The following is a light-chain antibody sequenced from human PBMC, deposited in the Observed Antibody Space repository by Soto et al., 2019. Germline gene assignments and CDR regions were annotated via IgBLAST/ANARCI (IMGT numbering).Light chain of an antibody. CDR1: QSVSSSY. V-gene: IGKV3-20*01. CDR2: GVS. CDR3: QQYDASLYT. Sequence: EIVLTQSPGTLSLSPGERATLSCRASQSVSSSYVAWYQQKPGQAPRLLIYGVSSRATGIPDRFSGSGSGTDFTLTISRLEPEDFAVYYCQQYDASLYTFGQGTKLEIK. J-gene: IGKJ2*01.